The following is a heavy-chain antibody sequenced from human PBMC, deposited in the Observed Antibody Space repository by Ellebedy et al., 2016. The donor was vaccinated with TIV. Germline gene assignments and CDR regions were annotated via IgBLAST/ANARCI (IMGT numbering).Heavy chain of an antibody. D-gene: IGHD3-22*01. CDR1: GFIISNYW. CDR2: IKFDGSEK. J-gene: IGHJ4*02. CDR3: ARDRYETSGYSLFDH. Sequence: GGSLRLXXAGFIISNYWMSWVRQAPGKGLEWVARIKFDGSEKQYVDSVKGRFTISRDDSKNTVDLQMNSLRLEDTAVYYCARDRYETSGYSLFDHWGQGTLVTVSS. V-gene: IGHV3-7*01.